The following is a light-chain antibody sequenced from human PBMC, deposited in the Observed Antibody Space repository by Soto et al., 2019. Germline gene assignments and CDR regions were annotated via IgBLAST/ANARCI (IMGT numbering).Light chain of an antibody. J-gene: IGKJ1*01. CDR1: QSVSSN. Sequence: EIVMTQSPATLSVSPGERATLSCRASQSVSSNLAWYHQKPGQAPRLLIYGASTRATGIPARFSGSGSGTAFTLTISSLQSEDFAFYYCQHYNSWPPWTFGQGTKVEIK. CDR3: QHYNSWPPWT. CDR2: GAS. V-gene: IGKV3-15*01.